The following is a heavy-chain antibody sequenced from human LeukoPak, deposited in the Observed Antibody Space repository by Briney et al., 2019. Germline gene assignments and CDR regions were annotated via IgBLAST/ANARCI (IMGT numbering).Heavy chain of an antibody. Sequence: ASVKVSCKASGYTFTGYYMHWVRQAPGQGLEWMGWINPNSGGTNYAQKFQGRVTMTRDTSISTAYMELSRLRSDDTAVYYCARDSCSSTSCYTDDAFDIWGQGTMVTVSS. D-gene: IGHD2-2*02. J-gene: IGHJ3*02. V-gene: IGHV1-2*02. CDR3: ARDSCSSTSCYTDDAFDI. CDR2: INPNSGGT. CDR1: GYTFTGYY.